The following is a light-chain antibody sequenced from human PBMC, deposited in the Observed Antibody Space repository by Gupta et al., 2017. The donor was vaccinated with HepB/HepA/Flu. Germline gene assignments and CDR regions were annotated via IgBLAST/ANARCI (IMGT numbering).Light chain of an antibody. CDR2: NNN. CDR1: YSNIGSNT. J-gene: IGLJ3*02. Sequence: QSVLTQPPSASGTPGQRVTISCSGTYSNIGSNTVNWYQQLPGMAPKLLISNNNKRPPGVPDRFSGSKSGTSASPAISGLQSEEEAEDYCSEWDDSLNSPCWVFGGGTKLTVL. V-gene: IGLV1-44*01. CDR3: SEWDDSLNSPCWV.